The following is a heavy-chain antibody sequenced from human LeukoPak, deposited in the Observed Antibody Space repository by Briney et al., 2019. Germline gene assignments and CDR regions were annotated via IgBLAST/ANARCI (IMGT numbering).Heavy chain of an antibody. CDR1: GFTFSSYG. Sequence: PGGSLRLSCAASGFTFSSYGMHWVRQAPGKGLEWVAVIWYDGSNKHYADSVKGRFTISRDNSKNTLYLQMNSLRAEDTAVYYCAREDLGNAVAGTDYWGQGTLVTVSS. CDR2: IWYDGSNK. J-gene: IGHJ4*02. CDR3: AREDLGNAVAGTDY. D-gene: IGHD6-19*01. V-gene: IGHV3-33*01.